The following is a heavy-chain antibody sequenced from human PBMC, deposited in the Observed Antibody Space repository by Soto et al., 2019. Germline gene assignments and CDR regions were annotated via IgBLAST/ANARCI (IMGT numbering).Heavy chain of an antibody. CDR1: GFPFTTYA. Sequence: EVQLLESGGDVVRPGGSLRLPLAPSGFPFTTYAMGGVPQLPGKGLEWFQGFSRAGTYTFYADSVRGRFSFSRDNSRDTVDLYMNALRGDDTAVYFCVKYTVTEDLGESWGQGTLVSVSS. CDR3: VKYTVTEDLGES. CDR2: FSRAGTYT. J-gene: IGHJ5*02. V-gene: IGHV3-23*01. D-gene: IGHD3-16*01.